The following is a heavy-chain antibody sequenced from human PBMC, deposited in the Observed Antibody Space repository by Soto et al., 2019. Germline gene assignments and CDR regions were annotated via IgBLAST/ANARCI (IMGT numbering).Heavy chain of an antibody. V-gene: IGHV4-59*01. J-gene: IGHJ6*03. CDR2: IYYSGST. CDR3: ARATAYYYYYYMDV. Sequence: SETLSLTCTVSGGSISSYYWSWIRQPPGKGLEWIGYIYYSGSTNYNPSLKSRVTISVDTSKNQFSLKLSSVTAADTAVYYCARATAYYYYYYMDVWGKGTTVTVSS. CDR1: GGSISSYY.